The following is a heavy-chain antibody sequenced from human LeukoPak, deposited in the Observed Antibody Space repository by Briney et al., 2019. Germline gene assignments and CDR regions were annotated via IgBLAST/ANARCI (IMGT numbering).Heavy chain of an antibody. J-gene: IGHJ4*02. D-gene: IGHD3-22*01. V-gene: IGHV3-23*01. Sequence: GGSLRLSCAASGFTFSSYAMSWVRQAPGKGLEWVSAISGSGGSTYYADSVKGRFTISRDNSKNTLYLQMNSLGAEDTAVYYCARDSDPIYDSSGYSGYWGQGTLVTVSS. CDR3: ARDSDPIYDSSGYSGY. CDR1: GFTFSSYA. CDR2: ISGSGGST.